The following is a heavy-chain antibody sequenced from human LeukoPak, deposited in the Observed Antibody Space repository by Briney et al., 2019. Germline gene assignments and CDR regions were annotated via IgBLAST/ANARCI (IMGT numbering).Heavy chain of an antibody. CDR2: ISYDGSNK. D-gene: IGHD1-26*01. CDR3: AKAVGATTNYYYYGMDV. Sequence: GGSLRLSCAASGFTFSSYGMHWVRQAPGKGLEGVAVISYDGSNKYYADSVKGRFTVSRDNSKNTLYLQMNSLRAEDTAVYSCAKAVGATTNYYYYGMDVWGQGPTVTVSS. CDR1: GFTFSSYG. J-gene: IGHJ6*02. V-gene: IGHV3-30*18.